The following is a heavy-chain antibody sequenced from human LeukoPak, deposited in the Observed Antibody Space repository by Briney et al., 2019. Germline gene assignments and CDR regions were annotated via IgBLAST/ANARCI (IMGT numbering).Heavy chain of an antibody. D-gene: IGHD3-9*01. CDR1: GGSISSGGYY. Sequence: SQTLSLTCTVSGGSISSGGYYWSWIRQHPGKGLEWIGYIYYSGSTYYNPSLKSRVTISVDTSKNQFSLKLSSVTAADTAVYYCARGWDILTGYFPPYFDYWGQGTLVTVSS. J-gene: IGHJ4*02. V-gene: IGHV4-31*03. CDR2: IYYSGST. CDR3: ARGWDILTGYFPPYFDY.